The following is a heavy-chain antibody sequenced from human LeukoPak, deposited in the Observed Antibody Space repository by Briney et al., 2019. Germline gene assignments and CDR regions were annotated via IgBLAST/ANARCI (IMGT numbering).Heavy chain of an antibody. CDR2: ISGSGGNT. CDR3: AKDRGDYDILTGYSDY. D-gene: IGHD3-9*01. Sequence: SGGSLRLSCAASGFTFSSYAMSWVRRAPGQGLEWVSAISGSGGNTYYADSVKGRFTISRDNSKNTLYLQMNSLRAEDTAVYYCAKDRGDYDILTGYSDYWGQGTLVTVSS. J-gene: IGHJ4*02. CDR1: GFTFSSYA. V-gene: IGHV3-23*01.